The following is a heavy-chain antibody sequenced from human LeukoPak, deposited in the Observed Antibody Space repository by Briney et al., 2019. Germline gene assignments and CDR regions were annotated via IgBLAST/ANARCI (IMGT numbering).Heavy chain of an antibody. J-gene: IGHJ4*02. CDR2: ISANNGNT. CDR3: ARDYFGDMVDYYFDY. CDR1: GYTFTTYG. Sequence: ASVKVSCKASGYTFTTYGITWVRQAPGRGLDWMGWISANNGNTNYAQKLQGRVTMTTDTSTSTAYMELRSLRSDDTAVYYCARDYFGDMVDYYFDYWGQGTLVTVSS. D-gene: IGHD3-10*01. V-gene: IGHV1-18*01.